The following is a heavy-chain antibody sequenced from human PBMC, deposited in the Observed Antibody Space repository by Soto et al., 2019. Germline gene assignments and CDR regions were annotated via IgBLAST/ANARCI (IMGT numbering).Heavy chain of an antibody. J-gene: IGHJ4*02. V-gene: IGHV4-34*01. Sequence: TLSLTCAVYGGSFSGYYWSWIRQPPGKGLEWIGEINHSGSTNYNPSLKSRVTISVDTSKNQFSLKLSSVTAADTAVYYCAVDRVGATRFDYWGQGTLVTVSS. CDR3: AVDRVGATRFDY. D-gene: IGHD1-26*01. CDR2: INHSGST. CDR1: GGSFSGYY.